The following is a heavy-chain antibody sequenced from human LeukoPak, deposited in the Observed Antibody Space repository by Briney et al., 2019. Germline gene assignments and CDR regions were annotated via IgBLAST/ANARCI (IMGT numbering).Heavy chain of an antibody. D-gene: IGHD2-15*01. J-gene: IGHJ4*02. CDR2: ISGSGGNT. Sequence: PGGSLRLSCAASGFTFSSSAMSWVRQAPGKGLEWVSAISGSGGNTYYADSVKGRFTIFRDNSKNTLYLQMNSLRAEDMAVYYCAKGAIAALNAYFDYWGQGTLVTVSS. CDR3: AKGAIAALNAYFDY. CDR1: GFTFSSSA. V-gene: IGHV3-23*01.